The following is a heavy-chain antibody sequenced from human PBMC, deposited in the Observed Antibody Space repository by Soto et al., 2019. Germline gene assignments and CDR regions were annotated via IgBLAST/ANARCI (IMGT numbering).Heavy chain of an antibody. J-gene: IGHJ4*02. CDR1: GFTFSTYW. Sequence: EVQLVESGGGLVQPGRSLRLSCAASGFTFSTYWMSWVRQAPGKGLEWVANIKQDGSERYYVDSVKGRFTISRDNAKNSLYLQMNNLRAEDTAVYYCATDSGTSEYWGQGTLVTVSS. D-gene: IGHD1-1*01. V-gene: IGHV3-7*01. CDR3: ATDSGTSEY. CDR2: IKQDGSER.